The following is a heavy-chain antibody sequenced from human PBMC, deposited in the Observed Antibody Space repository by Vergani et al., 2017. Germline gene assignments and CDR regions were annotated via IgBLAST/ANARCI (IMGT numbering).Heavy chain of an antibody. CDR1: GCFISSSSYY. V-gene: IGHV4-39*01. CDR2: IYYSGST. D-gene: IGHD3-22*01. Sequence: QLQLQESGPGLVKPSETLSLTCTVSGCFISSSSYYWGWIRQPPGKGLEWIGSIYYSGSTYYNPALKSRVTISVDTSKNQFSLKLSSVTAADTAVYYCARQGGDSSSYYEPVDYWGQGTLVTVSS. J-gene: IGHJ4*02. CDR3: ARQGGDSSSYYEPVDY.